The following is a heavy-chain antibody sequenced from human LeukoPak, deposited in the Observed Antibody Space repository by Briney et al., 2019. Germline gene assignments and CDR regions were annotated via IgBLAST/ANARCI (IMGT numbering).Heavy chain of an antibody. V-gene: IGHV4-59*01. Sequence: SETLSLTCTVSGGSISSYYWSWTRQPPGKGLEWIGYIYYSGSTNYNPSLKSRVTISVDTSKNQFSLKLSSVTAADTAVYYCARVVVAPYYYYGMDVWGQGTTVTVSS. D-gene: IGHD2-21*01. J-gene: IGHJ6*02. CDR2: IYYSGST. CDR3: ARVVVAPYYYYGMDV. CDR1: GGSISSYY.